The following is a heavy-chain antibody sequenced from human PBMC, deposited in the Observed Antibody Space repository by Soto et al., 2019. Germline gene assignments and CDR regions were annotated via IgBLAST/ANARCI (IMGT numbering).Heavy chain of an antibody. D-gene: IGHD6-19*01. Sequence: QVQLVQTGAEVKKPGASVKVSCKASGYTFTSYGISWVRQAPGQGLEWMGWISAYNGNTNNAQKLQGRVTMTTDTSKSKAYMEMRSLRSDDTAVYYCARDPPYSSGWYAGVDPWGQGTLVTVSS. CDR3: ARDPPYSSGWYAGVDP. CDR1: GYTFTSYG. V-gene: IGHV1-18*01. J-gene: IGHJ5*02. CDR2: ISAYNGNT.